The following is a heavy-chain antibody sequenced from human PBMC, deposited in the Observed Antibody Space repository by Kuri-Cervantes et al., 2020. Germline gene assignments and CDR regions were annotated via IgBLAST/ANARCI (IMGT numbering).Heavy chain of an antibody. CDR1: GFTFSGSA. J-gene: IGHJ5*02. Sequence: GGSLRLSCAASGFTFSGSAIHWVRQASGKGLEWVSAISGSGGSTYYADSVKGRFTISRDNSKNTLYLQMNSLRAEDTAVYYCARDGHMVAQPNWFDPWGQGTLVTVSS. CDR2: ISGSGGST. V-gene: IGHV3-23*01. D-gene: IGHD2-21*01. CDR3: ARDGHMVAQPNWFDP.